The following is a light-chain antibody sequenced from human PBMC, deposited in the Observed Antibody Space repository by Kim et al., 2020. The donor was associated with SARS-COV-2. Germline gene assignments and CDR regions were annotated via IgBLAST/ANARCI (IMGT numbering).Light chain of an antibody. CDR3: QQYGSSPFT. V-gene: IGKV3-20*01. CDR2: GAS. J-gene: IGKJ3*01. Sequence: LSPGKRATRSCRASQSVSSSYLAWYQQKPGQAPRLLIYGASSRATGIPDRFSGSGSGTDFTLTISRLEPEDFAVYYCQQYGSSPFTFGPGTKWISN. CDR1: QSVSSSY.